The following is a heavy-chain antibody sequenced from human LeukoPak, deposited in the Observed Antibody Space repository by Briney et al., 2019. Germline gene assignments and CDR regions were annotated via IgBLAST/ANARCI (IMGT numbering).Heavy chain of an antibody. Sequence: PGGSLRLSCEASGFTFSSYSMNWVRQAPGKGLEWVLYISSSSSTIYYADSVKGRFTISRDDAKNSLFLQMNSLRDEDTAVYYCVRERGLTVVAGFISWGPKPESYYYVMDVWGQGTTVTVSS. CDR3: VRERGLTVVAGFISWGPKPESYYYVMDV. J-gene: IGHJ6*02. CDR2: ISSSSSTI. V-gene: IGHV3-48*02. D-gene: IGHD2-15*01. CDR1: GFTFSSYS.